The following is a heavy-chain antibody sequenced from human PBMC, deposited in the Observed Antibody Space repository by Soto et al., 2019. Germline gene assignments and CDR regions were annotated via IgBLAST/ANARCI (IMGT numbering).Heavy chain of an antibody. CDR2: IYPGDSDT. Sequence: PGESLKISCKGSGYSFTNYWIGWVRQMPGKGLDWMGFIYPGDSDTKYSPSFQGQVTISADKSISTAYLQWSSLKASDTAMYYCARHPPREYYYYGFDVWGQGTTVTVSS. J-gene: IGHJ6*02. V-gene: IGHV5-51*01. CDR1: GYSFTNYW. CDR3: ARHPPREYYYYGFDV.